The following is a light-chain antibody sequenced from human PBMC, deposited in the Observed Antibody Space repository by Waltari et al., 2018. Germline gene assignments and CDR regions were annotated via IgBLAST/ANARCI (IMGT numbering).Light chain of an antibody. CDR3: QQYYRSPPWT. Sequence: DIVMTQSPDSLAVSLGERATINCKSSQSLLYSSNNKNYLAWYQLKPGQPPKLLIYWASSRESGVPDRFSGSGSGTDFTLTISSLQADDVAVYYCQQYYRSPPWTFGQGTKVEIK. J-gene: IGKJ1*01. V-gene: IGKV4-1*01. CDR2: WAS. CDR1: QSLLYSSNNKNY.